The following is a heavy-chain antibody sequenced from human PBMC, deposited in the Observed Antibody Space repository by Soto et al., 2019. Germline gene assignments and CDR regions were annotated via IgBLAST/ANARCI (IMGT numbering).Heavy chain of an antibody. D-gene: IGHD2-15*01. J-gene: IGHJ5*02. CDR3: ARRYCSGGSCYSNWFDP. CDR2: IYPGDSDT. V-gene: IGHV5-51*01. CDR1: GYSFTIYC. Sequence: GESLKSSCKGSGYSFTIYCIGLVRQRPWKGLEWMGIIYPGDSDTRYSPSFQGQVTISADKSTSTAYLQWSSLKASDTDMYYCARRYCSGGSCYSNWFDPWGQGTLVTVSS.